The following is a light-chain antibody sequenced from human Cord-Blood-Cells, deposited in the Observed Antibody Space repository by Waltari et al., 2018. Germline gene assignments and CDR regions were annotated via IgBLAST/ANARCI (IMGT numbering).Light chain of an antibody. J-gene: IGKJ1*01. CDR1: QSISSW. Sequence: DIQMTQSHSTLSASVGDRVTITCRASQSISSWLAWYQQKPGKAPKLLIYDASSLESGVPSRFSGSGSGTEFTLTISCLQPDDFATYYCQQYNSYSWTFGQGTKVEIK. V-gene: IGKV1-5*01. CDR3: QQYNSYSWT. CDR2: DAS.